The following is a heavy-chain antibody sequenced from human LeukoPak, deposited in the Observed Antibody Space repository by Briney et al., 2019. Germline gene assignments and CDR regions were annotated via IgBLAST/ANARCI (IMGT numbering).Heavy chain of an antibody. V-gene: IGHV4-30-4*08. D-gene: IGHD6-13*01. CDR1: GGSISSNDHY. J-gene: IGHJ6*03. Sequence: SQTLSLTCTVSGGSISSNDHYWSWIRQPPGKGLEWIGYIHHSGSTYYNPSLKSRVTISVETSKKQFSLKLRSVSAADTAVYYCARDSRSLYSSSWSIYYYYMDVWGKGTTVTVSS. CDR3: ARDSRSLYSSSWSIYYYYMDV. CDR2: IHHSGST.